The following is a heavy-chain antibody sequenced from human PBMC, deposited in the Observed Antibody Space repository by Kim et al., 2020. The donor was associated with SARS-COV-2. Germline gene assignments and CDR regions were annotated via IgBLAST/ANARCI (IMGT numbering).Heavy chain of an antibody. CDR1: GFTFSSYA. CDR2: ISGDSESV. J-gene: IGHJ4*01. D-gene: IGHD6-13*01. CDR3: ARSRGSSGSDLRHYFD. V-gene: IGHV3-23*01. Sequence: GGSLRLSCAASGFTFSSYAMNWVRHAPGKGLEWVSVISGDSESVDYADSVRGRFTISRDNSKDTVSLQMNDLRGEDSADYYCARSRGSSGSDLRHYFD.